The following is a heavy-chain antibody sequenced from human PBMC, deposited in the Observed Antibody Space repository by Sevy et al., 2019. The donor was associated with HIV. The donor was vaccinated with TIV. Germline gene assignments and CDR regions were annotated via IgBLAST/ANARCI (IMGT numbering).Heavy chain of an antibody. CDR3: AKDRIWELGDAFDF. CDR2: LSGGGGSP. CDR1: GFTFTSYA. J-gene: IGHJ3*01. Sequence: GGSLRLSCAASGFTFTSYAMSWVRQTPGKGLEWVSGLSGGGGSPFYADSVKCRFTISRDNSKNTLYLQMNSLRAEDTALYYCAKDRIWELGDAFDFWGQGTMVTVSS. V-gene: IGHV3-23*01. D-gene: IGHD1-26*01.